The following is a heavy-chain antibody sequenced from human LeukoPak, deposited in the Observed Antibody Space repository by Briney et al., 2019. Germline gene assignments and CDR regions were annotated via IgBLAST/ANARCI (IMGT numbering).Heavy chain of an antibody. Sequence: GESLKISCKGSGYNFTIRWIGWVRQMPGKGLEWMGIIYPGDSDTRYNPSSQGQITISADKSISTAYVQWSSLKASDTAMYYCARSHDYSNHVAFWGQGTLVTVSS. CDR2: IYPGDSDT. CDR3: ARSHDYSNHVAF. V-gene: IGHV5-51*01. CDR1: GYNFTIRW. D-gene: IGHD4-11*01. J-gene: IGHJ4*02.